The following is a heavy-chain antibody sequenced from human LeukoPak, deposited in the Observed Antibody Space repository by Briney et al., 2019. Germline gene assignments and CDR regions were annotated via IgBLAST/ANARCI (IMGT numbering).Heavy chain of an antibody. Sequence: SETLSLTCTVSGGSISSTNYYWGWIRQPPGKGLEWIGSIYYSGSTYYNPSLKSRVTISVDTSKNQFSLKLSSVTAADTAVYYCARLGGWNYVWFDPWGQGTLVTVSS. D-gene: IGHD1-7*01. CDR2: IYYSGST. CDR1: GGSISSTNYY. V-gene: IGHV4-39*01. J-gene: IGHJ5*02. CDR3: ARLGGWNYVWFDP.